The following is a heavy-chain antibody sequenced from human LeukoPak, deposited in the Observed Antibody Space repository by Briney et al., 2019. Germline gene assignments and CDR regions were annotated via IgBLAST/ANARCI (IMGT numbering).Heavy chain of an antibody. CDR2: IYSGGST. V-gene: IGHV3-53*01. D-gene: IGHD2-2*01. J-gene: IGHJ4*02. Sequence: GGSLRLSCAASGFTVSSNYMSWVRQAPGKGLEWVSVIYSGGSTYYADSVKGRFTISRDNARNSLYLQMNSLRAEDTAVYYCAREICSSTSCFHGFDYWGQGTLVTVSS. CDR3: AREICSSTSCFHGFDY. CDR1: GFTVSSNY.